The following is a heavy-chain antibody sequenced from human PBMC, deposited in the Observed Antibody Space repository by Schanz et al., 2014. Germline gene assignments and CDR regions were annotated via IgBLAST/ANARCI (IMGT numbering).Heavy chain of an antibody. V-gene: IGHV3-7*01. CDR1: GFTFSRYW. CDR3: ARVLGGDEGLDQ. D-gene: IGHD4-17*01. CDR2: IKQDGSAK. Sequence: EVHLVESGGGLVQPGGSLRLSCAASGFTFSRYWMTWVRQAPGKGLEWVANIKQDGSAKNYVDSVKGRFTISRDNPKNSLCLQMNSLRAEDTALYYCARVLGGDEGLDQWGQGTLVTVSS. J-gene: IGHJ4*02.